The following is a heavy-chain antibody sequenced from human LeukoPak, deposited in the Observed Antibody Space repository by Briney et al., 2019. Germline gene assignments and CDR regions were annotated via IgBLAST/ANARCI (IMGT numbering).Heavy chain of an antibody. Sequence: PSETLSLTCGVSGGSISDTNWWTWFRQPPGKGLEWIGEVNLQGSTNYNPSLKSRVAISVDKAENHISLKLTSVTAADTAVYYCARDRPGTTSLEYWGQGTLVTVSS. V-gene: IGHV4-4*02. CDR1: GGSISDTNW. D-gene: IGHD1-14*01. J-gene: IGHJ4*02. CDR2: VNLQGST. CDR3: ARDRPGTTSLEY.